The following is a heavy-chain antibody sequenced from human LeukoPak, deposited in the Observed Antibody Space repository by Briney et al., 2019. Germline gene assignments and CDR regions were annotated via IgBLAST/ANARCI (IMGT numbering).Heavy chain of an antibody. CDR1: GFTFSSYA. J-gene: IGHJ4*02. V-gene: IGHV3-30*04. CDR3: ARGLAGYNPYFDY. Sequence: GGSLRLSCAASGFTFSSYAMHWVRQAPDKGLEWVALISYDGSNKYHADSVRGRFTISGDNSRNTLYLEINSLRPEDTGVYYCARGLAGYNPYFDYWGQGTLVSVSS. CDR2: ISYDGSNK. D-gene: IGHD1-14*01.